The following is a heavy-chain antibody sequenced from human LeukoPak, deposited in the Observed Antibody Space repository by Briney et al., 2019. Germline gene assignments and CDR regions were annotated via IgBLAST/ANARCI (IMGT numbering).Heavy chain of an antibody. CDR3: ARIVGSTGGES. CDR1: GYTFTSYG. D-gene: IGHD1-26*01. CDR2: IIAIFDTT. V-gene: IGHV1-69*06. Sequence: SVKVSCKASGYTFTSYGISWVRQAPGQGLEWMGGIIAIFDTTNYAQKFQDRITITADKSTRTVYMEMRSLRSEDTAVYYCARIVGSTGGESWGQGTMVTVSS. J-gene: IGHJ3*01.